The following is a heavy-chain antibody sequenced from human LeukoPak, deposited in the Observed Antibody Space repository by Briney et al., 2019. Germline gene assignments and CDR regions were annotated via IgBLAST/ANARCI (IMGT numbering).Heavy chain of an antibody. V-gene: IGHV4-61*02. CDR2: IYTSGRT. CDR3: ARDGVTFYYYYMDV. Sequence: SETLSLTCTVSGGSISSGSYYWSWIRQPAGKGLEWIGRIYTSGRTNYNPSLKSRVTISVDTSKNQFSLKLSSVTAADTAVYYCARDGVTFYYYYMDVWGKGTTVTVSS. D-gene: IGHD3-3*01. CDR1: GGSISSGSYY. J-gene: IGHJ6*03.